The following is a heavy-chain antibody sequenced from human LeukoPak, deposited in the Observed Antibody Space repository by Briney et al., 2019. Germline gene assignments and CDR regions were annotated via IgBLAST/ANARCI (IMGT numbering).Heavy chain of an antibody. CDR1: GFTFSSYS. D-gene: IGHD1-26*01. V-gene: IGHV3-21*01. CDR3: ARRYSGSQDAFDI. Sequence: GGSLRLSCAASGFTFSSYSMNRVRQAPGKGLEWVSSISSSSSYIYYADSVKGRFTISRDNAKNSLYLQMNSLRAEDTAVYYCARRYSGSQDAFDIWGQGTMVTVSS. CDR2: ISSSSSYI. J-gene: IGHJ3*02.